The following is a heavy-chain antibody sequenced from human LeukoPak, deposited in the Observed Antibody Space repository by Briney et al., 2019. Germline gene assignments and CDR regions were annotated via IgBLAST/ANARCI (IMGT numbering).Heavy chain of an antibody. J-gene: IGHJ4*02. V-gene: IGHV1-2*02. CDR1: GYTFTVYY. CDR3: ARDDCSGGSCYRT. Sequence: GASVKVSCKASGYTFTVYYIHWVRQAPGQGPEWMGWINPNSGGTKYAEKFQGRVTMTRSTSISTAYMEVGRLTSDDTAVYYCARDDCSGGSCYRTWGQGTLVTVSS. CDR2: INPNSGGT. D-gene: IGHD2-15*01.